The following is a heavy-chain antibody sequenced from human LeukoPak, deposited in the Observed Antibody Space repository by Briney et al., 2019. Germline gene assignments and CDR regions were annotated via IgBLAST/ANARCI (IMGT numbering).Heavy chain of an antibody. CDR2: MNPNSGNT. Sequence: ASAKVSYKASGYTFTSYDINWVRQATGQGLEWMEWMNPNSGNTGHAQKFQGRVTMTRNTSISTAYMELSSLRSVGTAVLYCARYDSSTGCHGYYYYYMDDWGKGTTVTVSS. V-gene: IGHV1-8*01. D-gene: IGHD2-2*01. J-gene: IGHJ6*03. CDR3: ARYDSSTGCHGYYYYYMDD. CDR1: GYTFTSYD.